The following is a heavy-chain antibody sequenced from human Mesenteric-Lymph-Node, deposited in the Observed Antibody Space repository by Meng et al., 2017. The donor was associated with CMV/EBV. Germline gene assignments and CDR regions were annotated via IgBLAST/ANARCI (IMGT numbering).Heavy chain of an antibody. CDR2: IKRDGSDK. J-gene: IGHJ3*02. V-gene: IGHV3-7*01. CDR1: GFTFSSYW. D-gene: IGHD3-22*01. Sequence: GESLKISCAASGFTFSSYWMSWVRQAPGKGLEWVANIKRDGSDKYYVDSVKGRFTISRDNAKNSLYLQMNNLRAEDTAVYYCARNVDNGSNQALGDFDIWGQGTMVTVSS. CDR3: ARNVDNGSNQALGDFDI.